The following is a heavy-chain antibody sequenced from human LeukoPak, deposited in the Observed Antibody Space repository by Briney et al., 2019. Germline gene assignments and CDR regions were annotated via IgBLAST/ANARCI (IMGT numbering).Heavy chain of an antibody. Sequence: PSETLSLTCAVYGGSFSGYYWSWIRQPPGKGLEWIGEINHSGSTNYNPSLKSRVTISVDTSKNQFSLKLSPVTAPNTAVYYCARSQDQYSGGWYGRDFDYWGQGTLVTVSS. V-gene: IGHV4-34*01. D-gene: IGHD6-19*01. CDR1: GGSFSGYY. CDR3: ARSQDQYSGGWYGRDFDY. CDR2: INHSGST. J-gene: IGHJ4*02.